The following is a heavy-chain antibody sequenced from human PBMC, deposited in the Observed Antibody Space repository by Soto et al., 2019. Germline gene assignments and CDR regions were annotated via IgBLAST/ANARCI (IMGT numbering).Heavy chain of an antibody. CDR3: ARVVLVRGVSTYYFDY. V-gene: IGHV4-31*03. CDR2: IYYSGST. J-gene: IGHJ4*02. Sequence: SETLSLTCTVSGGSISSGGYYWSWIRQHPGKGLEWIGYIYYSGSTYYNPSLKSRVTISVDTSKNQFSLKLSSVTAADTAVYYCARVVLVRGVSTYYFDYWGQGTLVTVSS. D-gene: IGHD3-10*01. CDR1: GGSISSGGYY.